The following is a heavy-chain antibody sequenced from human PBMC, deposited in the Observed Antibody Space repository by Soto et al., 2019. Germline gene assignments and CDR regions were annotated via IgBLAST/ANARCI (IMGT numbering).Heavy chain of an antibody. CDR2: ISSTGGST. J-gene: IGHJ6*02. Sequence: EVQLLESGGGLVQPGGSLRLSCAASRFTFSNYAMSWVRQAPGKGLEWVSGISSTGGSTYYADSVKGRFTISRDNSKNTLDLQMSSLIAEDTAIYYCARAHDYDFWSGFLFYGMDVWGQGTTVTVSS. CDR1: RFTFSNYA. V-gene: IGHV3-23*01. CDR3: ARAHDYDFWSGFLFYGMDV. D-gene: IGHD3-3*01.